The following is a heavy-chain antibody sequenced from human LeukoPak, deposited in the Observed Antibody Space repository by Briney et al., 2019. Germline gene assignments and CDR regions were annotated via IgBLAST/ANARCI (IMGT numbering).Heavy chain of an antibody. Sequence: ASVKVSCKASGYTFTSYDINWVRQAPGQGLEWMGWISAYNGNTNYAQKLQGRVTMTTDTSTSTAYMELRSLRSDDTAVYYCARDSYYDSSGYRTFDYWGQGTLVTVSS. CDR2: ISAYNGNT. J-gene: IGHJ4*02. V-gene: IGHV1-18*01. CDR1: GYTFTSYD. D-gene: IGHD3-22*01. CDR3: ARDSYYDSSGYRTFDY.